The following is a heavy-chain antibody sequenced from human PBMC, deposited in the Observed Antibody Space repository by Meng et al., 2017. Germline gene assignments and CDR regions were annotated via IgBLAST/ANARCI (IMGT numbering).Heavy chain of an antibody. D-gene: IGHD5-12*01. CDR1: VGSFSGYY. CDR3: ARGRSIVATRVAWFDP. J-gene: IGHJ5*02. CDR2: INHRGST. Sequence: QVQLPHWRARLLKPSETLSFTCAGSVGSFSGYYWSGIRQPPGKGLEWIGEINHRGSTNYNPSLKSRVTISVDTSKNQFSLKLSSVTAADTAVYYCARGRSIVATRVAWFDPWGQGTLVTVSS. V-gene: IGHV4-34*01.